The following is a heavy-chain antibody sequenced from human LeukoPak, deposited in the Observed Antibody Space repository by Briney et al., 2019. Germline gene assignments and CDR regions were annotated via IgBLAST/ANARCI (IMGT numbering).Heavy chain of an antibody. CDR2: ISAYNGNT. CDR3: ARRIPYSSGWPRTKNWFDP. D-gene: IGHD6-19*01. V-gene: IGHV1-18*01. Sequence: ASVKVSFKASGYTFTSYAISWVRQAPGQGLEWMGWISAYNGNTNYAQKLQGRVTMTRNTSISTAYMELSSLRSEDTAVYYCARRIPYSSGWPRTKNWFDPWGQGTLVTVSS. J-gene: IGHJ5*02. CDR1: GYTFTSYA.